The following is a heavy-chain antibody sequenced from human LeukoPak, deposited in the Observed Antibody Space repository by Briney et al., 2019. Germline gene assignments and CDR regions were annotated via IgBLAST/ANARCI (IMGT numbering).Heavy chain of an antibody. Sequence: GGSLRLSCAASGFTFSSYGMHRVRQAPGKGLEWVAVISYDGSNKYYADSVKGRFTISRDNSKNTLYLQMNSLRAEDTAVYYCAKVGPTVTFDYWGQGTLVTVSS. CDR3: AKVGPTVTFDY. V-gene: IGHV3-30*18. D-gene: IGHD4-17*01. CDR1: GFTFSSYG. J-gene: IGHJ4*02. CDR2: ISYDGSNK.